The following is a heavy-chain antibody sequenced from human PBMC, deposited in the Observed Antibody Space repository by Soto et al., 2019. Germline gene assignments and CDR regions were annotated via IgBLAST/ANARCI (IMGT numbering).Heavy chain of an antibody. CDR3: ARAVRGSYYDY. D-gene: IGHD1-26*01. J-gene: IGHJ4*02. CDR2: IFYGGST. V-gene: IGHV4-30-4*01. CDR1: GGSISSGDYY. Sequence: QVQLQESGPGLVKPSQTLSLTCTVSGGSISSGDYYWSWIRQPPGKGLEWIGYIFYGGSTYYNPSIKSRVTMSVDTSKNQFSLKLSSVTAADTAVYYCARAVRGSYYDYWGQGTLVTVSS.